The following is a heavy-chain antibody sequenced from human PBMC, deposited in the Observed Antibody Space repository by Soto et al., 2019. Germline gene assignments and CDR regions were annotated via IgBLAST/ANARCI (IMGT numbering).Heavy chain of an antibody. Sequence: EVQLLESGGGLVQPGGSLRLSCAASGFTFSSYAMSWVRQAPGKGLEWVSAISGSGGSTYYADSVKGRFTISRDNSKNPLYLQMNSLRAEDTAVYYCAKGSGYSSGWYLFDYWGQGTLVTVSS. D-gene: IGHD6-19*01. J-gene: IGHJ4*02. CDR3: AKGSGYSSGWYLFDY. CDR1: GFTFSSYA. CDR2: ISGSGGST. V-gene: IGHV3-23*01.